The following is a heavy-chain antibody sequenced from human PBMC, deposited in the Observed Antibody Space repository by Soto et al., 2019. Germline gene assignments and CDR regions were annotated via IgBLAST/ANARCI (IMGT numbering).Heavy chain of an antibody. CDR3: VRSGGAIGGSTYYFFYGMDV. CDR2: INPNGGST. D-gene: IGHD3-16*01. V-gene: IGHV1-46*01. J-gene: IGHJ6*02. CDR1: GYTFTSYY. Sequence: QVQMVQSGTEVQKPGASVKLSCRTSGYTFTSYYIHWVRQAPGQGLEWMGIINPNGGSTGYAQKFQGRLTMTRDMSAGTVYMELSSLTSDDTAVYYCVRSGGAIGGSTYYFFYGMDVWGQGPTVTVSS.